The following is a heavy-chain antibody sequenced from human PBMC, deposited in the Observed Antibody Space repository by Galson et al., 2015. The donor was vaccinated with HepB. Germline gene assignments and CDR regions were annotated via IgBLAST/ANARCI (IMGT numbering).Heavy chain of an antibody. CDR3: ARDGAVTQTYYYYGMDV. J-gene: IGHJ6*02. CDR2: ISGSGDRT. Sequence: SLRLSCAASGFTFSNYAMSWVRQAPGKGLQWVSAISGSGDRTYYADSVKGRFTISRDNSKNSLYLQMNSLRDEDTAVYYCARDGAVTQTYYYYGMDVWGQGTTVTVSS. CDR1: GFTFSNYA. D-gene: IGHD4-17*01. V-gene: IGHV3-23*01.